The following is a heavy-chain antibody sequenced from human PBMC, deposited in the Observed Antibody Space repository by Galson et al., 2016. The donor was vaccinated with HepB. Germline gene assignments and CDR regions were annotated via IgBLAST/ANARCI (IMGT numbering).Heavy chain of an antibody. V-gene: IGHV3-7*01. CDR1: GFTFSNYW. J-gene: IGHJ5*02. Sequence: SLRLSCAASGFTFSNYWLSWVRQAPGKGLEWVANMNQDGSEKYFVDSVKGRFTISRDNAQNSVYLQMNSLRAEDTAVYYCARNYGPFDLWGQGTPVIVSS. D-gene: IGHD3-16*01. CDR3: ARNYGPFDL. CDR2: MNQDGSEK.